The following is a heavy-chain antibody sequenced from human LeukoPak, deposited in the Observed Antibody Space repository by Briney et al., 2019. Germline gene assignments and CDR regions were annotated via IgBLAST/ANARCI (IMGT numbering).Heavy chain of an antibody. Sequence: ASVKVSCKVSGYSLTELSKYWVRQAPGKGLEWMGGLDVEDGDGETICAQKFEGRVTMTEDTSSDTVYMELSSLRSDDTAVYYCAVGDPYQLLEYWGQGTLVTVSS. CDR3: AVGDPYQLLEY. CDR2: LDVEDGDGET. J-gene: IGHJ4*02. D-gene: IGHD2-2*01. V-gene: IGHV1-24*01. CDR1: GYSLTELS.